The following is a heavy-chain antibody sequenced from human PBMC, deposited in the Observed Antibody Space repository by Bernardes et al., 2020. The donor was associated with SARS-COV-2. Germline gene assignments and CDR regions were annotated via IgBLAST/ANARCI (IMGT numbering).Heavy chain of an antibody. CDR2: ITSSSTLT. CDR1: GFTFNDYA. CDR3: GRDPFFDFHDWGGYRVDH. J-gene: IGHJ4*02. D-gene: IGHD3-16*02. V-gene: IGHV3-23*01. Sequence: GGSLRLSCAASGFTFNDYAMSWFRQAPGRGLEWVSAITSSSTLTYYADSVKGRFTISRDNSQNTLYLHMHSLRVDDTAVYYCGRDPFFDFHDWGGYRVDHWGQGTLVTVSS.